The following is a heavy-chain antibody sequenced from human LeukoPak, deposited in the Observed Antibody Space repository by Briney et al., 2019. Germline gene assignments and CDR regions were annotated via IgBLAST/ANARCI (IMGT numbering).Heavy chain of an antibody. Sequence: SETLSLTCAVYGGSFSGYYRSWIRQPPGKGLEWIGEINHSGSTNYTPSLKSRVTISVDTSKNQFSLRLSSVTAEDTAVYYCARHYRRRDGYNGGLFDYWGQGTLVTVSS. D-gene: IGHD5-24*01. CDR1: GGSFSGYY. CDR2: INHSGST. V-gene: IGHV4-34*01. J-gene: IGHJ4*02. CDR3: ARHYRRRDGYNGGLFDY.